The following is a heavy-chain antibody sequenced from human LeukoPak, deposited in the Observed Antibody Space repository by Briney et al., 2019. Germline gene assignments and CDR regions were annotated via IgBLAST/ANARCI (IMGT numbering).Heavy chain of an antibody. J-gene: IGHJ4*02. CDR3: ARARTGQRWLQFSYYFDY. V-gene: IGHV1-18*01. CDR2: ISAYNGNT. D-gene: IGHD5-12*01. CDR1: GYTFTSYG. Sequence: ASVKVSCKASGYTFTSYGISWVRQAPGQGLEWMGWISAYNGNTNYAQKLQGRVTITTDTSTSTAYTELRSLRSDDTAVYYCARARTGQRWLQFSYYFDYWGQGTLVTVSS.